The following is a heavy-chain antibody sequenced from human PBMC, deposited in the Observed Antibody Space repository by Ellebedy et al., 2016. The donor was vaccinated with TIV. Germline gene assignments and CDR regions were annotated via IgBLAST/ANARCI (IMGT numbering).Heavy chain of an antibody. CDR2: ISAYNGNK. Sequence: AASVKVSCKASGYTFTSSGISWVRHAPGQGLEWMGWISAYNGNKNYAQKLQGRVTMTTDTSTSTAYMELRSLRSDDTAVYYCARAWRDGYNFPLGDYWGQGTLVTVSS. CDR3: ARAWRDGYNFPLGDY. CDR1: GYTFTSSG. V-gene: IGHV1-18*01. J-gene: IGHJ4*02. D-gene: IGHD5-24*01.